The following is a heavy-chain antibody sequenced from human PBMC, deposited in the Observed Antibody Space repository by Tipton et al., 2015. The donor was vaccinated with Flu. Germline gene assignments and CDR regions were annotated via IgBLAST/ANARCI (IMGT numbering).Heavy chain of an antibody. CDR2: IVVSGNT. Sequence: SLRLSCVISGFSLGRYAMSWVRRAPGKGLEWVAGIVVSGNTDYADSVKGRFTIARDNSKNTVYLQMNSLRVEDTAVYYCAKDYILGDGFWDFDSWGQGTLVTVSS. J-gene: IGHJ4*02. CDR1: GFSLGRYA. V-gene: IGHV3-23*01. CDR3: AKDYILGDGFWDFDS. D-gene: IGHD3/OR15-3a*01.